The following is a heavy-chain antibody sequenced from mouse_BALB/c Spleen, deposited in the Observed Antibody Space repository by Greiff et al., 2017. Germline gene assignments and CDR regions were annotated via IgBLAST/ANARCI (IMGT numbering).Heavy chain of an antibody. CDR1: GYTFTNYW. CDR2: IYPGGGYT. Sequence: QVHVKQSGAELVRPGTSVKISCKASGYTFTNYWLGWVKQRPGHGLEWIGDIYPGGGYTNYNEKFKGKATLTADTSSSTAYMQLSSLTSEDSAVYFCARSSSYYYGSSYWYFDVWGAGTTVTVSS. J-gene: IGHJ1*01. CDR3: ARSSSYYYGSSYWYFDV. V-gene: IGHV1-63*02. D-gene: IGHD1-1*01.